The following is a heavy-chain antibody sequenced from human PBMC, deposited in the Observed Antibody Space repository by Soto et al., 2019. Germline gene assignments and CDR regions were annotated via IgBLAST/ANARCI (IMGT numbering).Heavy chain of an antibody. V-gene: IGHV5-51*01. CDR2: IYPGDFDT. CDR1: GYSFTTYW. Sequence: GEPLEISWKGSGYSFTTYWIAWVRQMPGKGLEWMGIIYPGDFDTRYSPSFQGQVTISADKSISTAYLQWSSLKASDTAMYYCARRLSPLDPYYFDYWGQGTLVTVSS. J-gene: IGHJ4*02. CDR3: ARRLSPLDPYYFDY.